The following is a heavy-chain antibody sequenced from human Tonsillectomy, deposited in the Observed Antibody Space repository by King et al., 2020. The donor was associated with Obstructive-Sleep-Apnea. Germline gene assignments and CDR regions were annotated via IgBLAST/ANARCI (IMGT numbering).Heavy chain of an antibody. CDR1: GYTFTSNG. D-gene: IGHD3-22*01. Sequence: QLVQSGAEVKKPGASVKVSCKASGYTFTSNGISWVRQAPGQGLEWMGVISAYNCNTNDSQKLQGRVTMTTATSTRTAYMELRSLRSDDTAVYYCAKNYYDSSGYYSSDTFDLWGQGTMVIVSS. J-gene: IGHJ3*01. CDR3: AKNYYDSSGYYSSDTFDL. CDR2: ISAYNCNT. V-gene: IGHV1-18*01.